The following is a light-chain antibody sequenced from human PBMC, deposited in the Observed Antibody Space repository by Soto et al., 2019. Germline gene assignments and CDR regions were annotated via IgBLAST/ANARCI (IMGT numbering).Light chain of an antibody. J-gene: IGKJ4*01. CDR2: GVS. V-gene: IGKV3-20*01. Sequence: EIVFTQSPDTLSLSPGQRATLSCSASQSVRSDYFAWYQQKPGQAPRVIIFGVSTRATGVPDRFSGSGSGTDFTLTISRLEPEDFALYYCQQYGNSPLTFGGGTKVDIK. CDR3: QQYGNSPLT. CDR1: QSVRSDY.